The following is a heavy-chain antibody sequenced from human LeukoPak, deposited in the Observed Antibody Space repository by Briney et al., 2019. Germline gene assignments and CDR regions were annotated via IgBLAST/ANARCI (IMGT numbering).Heavy chain of an antibody. J-gene: IGHJ4*02. Sequence: PGGSLRLSCAASGFTFSSYWMHWVRQAPGKGLVWVSRINTDGSSTSYADSVKGRFTISRDNAKNTLYLQMNSLRAEDTAVYYCARDRDYYAIDYWGQGTLVTVSS. CDR3: ARDRDYYAIDY. D-gene: IGHD3-22*01. CDR2: INTDGSST. V-gene: IGHV3-74*01. CDR1: GFTFSSYW.